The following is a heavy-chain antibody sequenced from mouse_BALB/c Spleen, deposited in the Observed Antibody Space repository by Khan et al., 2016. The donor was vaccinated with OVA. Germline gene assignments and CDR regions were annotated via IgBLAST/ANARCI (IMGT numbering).Heavy chain of an antibody. CDR3: ASESYGKGAY. D-gene: IGHD2-1*01. CDR1: GYSITSGYY. CDR2: ISYDGST. J-gene: IGHJ3*01. Sequence: EVQLQESGPGLVKPSQSLSLTCSVTGYSITSGYYWSWIRQFPGNRLEWMGYISYDGSTNYNPSLKNRISFTRDTSKKQFFLKLNSVTTEDTATYFGASESYGKGAYWGQGTLVTVSA. V-gene: IGHV3-6*02.